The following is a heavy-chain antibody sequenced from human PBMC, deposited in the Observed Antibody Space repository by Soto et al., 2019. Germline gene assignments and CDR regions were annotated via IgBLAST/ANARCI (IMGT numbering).Heavy chain of an antibody. CDR3: ARDGAGDYVSWYFDY. Sequence: QVQLQESGPGLVKPSQTLSLTCTVSGGSISSGGYYWSWIRQHPGKGLEWIGYIYYSGSTYYNPSLKSRVTISVDTSKNQFSLKLSSVTAADTAVYYCARDGAGDYVSWYFDYWGQGTLVTVSS. J-gene: IGHJ4*02. V-gene: IGHV4-31*03. CDR2: IYYSGST. D-gene: IGHD4-17*01. CDR1: GGSISSGGYY.